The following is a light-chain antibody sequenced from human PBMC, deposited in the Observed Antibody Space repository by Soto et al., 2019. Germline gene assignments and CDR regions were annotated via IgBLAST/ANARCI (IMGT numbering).Light chain of an antibody. V-gene: IGKV3D-15*01. Sequence: EIVMTQSPATLSVSPGERATLSCRASQSVSSNLAWYQQKPGQAPRLLISGASNRASGIPARFSGSGSGTEFTLTISSLQSEDFAVYYCQQYNNWPPWTFGQGTKVDIK. J-gene: IGKJ1*01. CDR1: QSVSSN. CDR2: GAS. CDR3: QQYNNWPPWT.